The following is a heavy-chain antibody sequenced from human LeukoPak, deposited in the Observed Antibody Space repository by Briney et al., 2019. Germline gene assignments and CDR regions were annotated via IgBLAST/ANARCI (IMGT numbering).Heavy chain of an antibody. J-gene: IGHJ4*02. V-gene: IGHV1-8*01. Sequence: ASVKVSCKASGYTFSSNDINWVRQATGQGLEWMGWMNPHSGNTGYAQKFQGRVTITRNSSISTAYMELSSLRAEDTAVYYCARILYYKTGRSTVTFASEIDYWGQGTLVTVSS. CDR2: MNPHSGNT. CDR1: GYTFSSND. CDR3: ARILYYKTGRSTVTFASEIDY. D-gene: IGHD4-11*01.